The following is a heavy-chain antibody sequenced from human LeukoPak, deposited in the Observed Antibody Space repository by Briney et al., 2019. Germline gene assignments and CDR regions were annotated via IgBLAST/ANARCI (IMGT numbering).Heavy chain of an antibody. CDR2: IYTSGST. D-gene: IGHD2-2*01. CDR1: GGSISSYY. V-gene: IGHV4-4*07. Sequence: SETLSLTCTVSGGSISSYYWSWIRQPAGKGLEWIGRIYTSGSTNYNPSLKSRVTMSVDTSKNQFSLKLSSVTAADTAVYYCARDSCSSTSCYYGMDVWGQGTTVTVPS. CDR3: ARDSCSSTSCYYGMDV. J-gene: IGHJ6*02.